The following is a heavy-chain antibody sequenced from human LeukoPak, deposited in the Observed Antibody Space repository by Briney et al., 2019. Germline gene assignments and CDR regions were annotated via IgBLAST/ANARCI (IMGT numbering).Heavy chain of an antibody. CDR3: AREKKSGYSGYDPYYYYYMDV. CDR2: INWNGGST. V-gene: IGHV3-20*04. D-gene: IGHD5-12*01. CDR1: GFTFDDYG. Sequence: PGXSLRLSCAASGFTFDDYGMRWVRQAPGKGMEWVSGINWNGGSTVYADSVKGRFTISRDNAKNSLYMKMNSLREGDTALYYCAREKKSGYSGYDPYYYYYMDVWGKGTTVTVSS. J-gene: IGHJ6*03.